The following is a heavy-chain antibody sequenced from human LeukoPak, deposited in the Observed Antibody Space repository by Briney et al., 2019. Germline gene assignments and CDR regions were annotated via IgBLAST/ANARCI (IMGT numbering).Heavy chain of an antibody. CDR2: ISSSSSYI. V-gene: IGHV3-21*01. CDR1: GFTFSSYS. Sequence: PGGSLRLSCAASGFTFSSYSMNWVRQAPGKGLEWVSSISSSSSYIYYADSVKGRFTISRDNAKNSLYLQMNSLRAEDTAVYYCARDLLSYYGSGFDYWGQGTLVTVSS. D-gene: IGHD3-10*01. CDR3: ARDLLSYYGSGFDY. J-gene: IGHJ4*02.